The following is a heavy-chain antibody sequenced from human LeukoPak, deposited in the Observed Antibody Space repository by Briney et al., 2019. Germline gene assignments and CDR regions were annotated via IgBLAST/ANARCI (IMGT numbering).Heavy chain of an antibody. V-gene: IGHV3-64*01. CDR3: AKGEAAGGTRWFGP. CDR1: GFTFSSYA. J-gene: IGHJ5*02. CDR2: ISSNGGSR. D-gene: IGHD6-13*01. Sequence: GGSLRLSCAASGFTFSSYAMHWVRQAPGEGLEYVSGISSNGGSRYYANSVKGRFTISRDNSKNTLYLQMGSLRAEDMAVFYCAKGEAAGGTRWFGPWGQGTLVTVSS.